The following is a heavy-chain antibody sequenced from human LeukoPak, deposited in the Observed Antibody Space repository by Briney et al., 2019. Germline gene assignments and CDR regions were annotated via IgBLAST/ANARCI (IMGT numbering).Heavy chain of an antibody. J-gene: IGHJ6*03. CDR3: AREGAGSYGFRYIDV. CDR2: IYYGGST. CDR1: NGSMISYY. Sequence: ASETLSLTCTVSNGSMISYYWSWLRQPPGKGLEWMSYIYYGGSTNYNPSLKSRVTILVDTSKNQFSLKLSSVTAADTAVYYCAREGAGSYGFRYIDVWGKGTTVTVSS. V-gene: IGHV4-59*01. D-gene: IGHD5-18*01.